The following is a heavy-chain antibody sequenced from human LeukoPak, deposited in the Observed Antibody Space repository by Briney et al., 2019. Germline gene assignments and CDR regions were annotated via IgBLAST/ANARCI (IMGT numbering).Heavy chain of an antibody. Sequence: PGRSLRLSCAASGFTFSSYAMHWVRQAPGKGLEWVAVISYDGSNKYYADSVKGRFTILRDNSKNTLYLQMNSLRAEDTAVYYCARLPIVVITSGGYWGQGTLVTVSS. CDR3: ARLPIVVITSGGY. D-gene: IGHD3-22*01. CDR1: GFTFSSYA. J-gene: IGHJ4*02. V-gene: IGHV3-30*14. CDR2: ISYDGSNK.